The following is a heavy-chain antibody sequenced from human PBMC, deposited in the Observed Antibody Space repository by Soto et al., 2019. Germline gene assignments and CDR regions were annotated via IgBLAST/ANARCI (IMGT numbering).Heavy chain of an antibody. CDR3: ATMIRGLIHWLDP. V-gene: IGHV1-8*01. D-gene: IGHD3-16*01. CDR1: GDTFSNFD. J-gene: IGHJ5*02. CDR2: MYPNNGQT. Sequence: QVQLVQSGAEVKRPGASVKVSCKASGDTFSNFDFKWVRQATGQGPEWMGWMYPNNGQTAYARTFQGRVTMTWNSSTSTAYMELSSLTSEDTAVYYCATMIRGLIHWLDPWGQGTLVTVSS.